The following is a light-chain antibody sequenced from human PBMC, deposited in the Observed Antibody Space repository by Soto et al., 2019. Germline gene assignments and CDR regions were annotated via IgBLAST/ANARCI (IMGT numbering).Light chain of an antibody. CDR2: DAS. Sequence: DIQMTQSPSTLSASVGDRVTITCRASQSISSLLAWYQQKPGKAPKLLIYDASSLESGVPSRFSGSGSGTEFTLTISSLQPDDFATYYCQQYNSYWWTFGQGTKVEIK. CDR1: QSISSL. J-gene: IGKJ1*01. V-gene: IGKV1-5*01. CDR3: QQYNSYWWT.